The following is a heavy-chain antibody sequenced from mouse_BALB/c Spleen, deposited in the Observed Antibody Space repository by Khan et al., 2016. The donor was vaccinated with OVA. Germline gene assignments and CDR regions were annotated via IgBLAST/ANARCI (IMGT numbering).Heavy chain of an antibody. Sequence: QVQLQQSGPGLGAPSQSLSITCTVSGFSLSRYNIHWIRQSPGKGLEWLGMIWSGGSTDYNSALKSRLSISKDNSKSQVFLKMNSLQTDDTAMYYCARAYGTSLGYYAMDYWGQGTSVTVSS. J-gene: IGHJ4*01. CDR3: ARAYGTSLGYYAMDY. D-gene: IGHD1-1*01. CDR1: GFSLSRYN. V-gene: IGHV2-6-4*01. CDR2: IWSGGST.